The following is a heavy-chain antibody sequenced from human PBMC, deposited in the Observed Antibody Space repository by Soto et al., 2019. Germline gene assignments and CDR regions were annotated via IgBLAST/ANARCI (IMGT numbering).Heavy chain of an antibody. CDR2: IKQDGSEK. CDR3: AISRFLEGEHPWYYGMDV. J-gene: IGHJ6*02. Sequence: GGSLILSCGASGFTFSSYWRSWVRQAPGKGLEWVANIKQDGSEKYYVDSVKGRFTISRDNAKNSLYLQMNSLKASDTAMYYCAISRFLEGEHPWYYGMDVWGQGPTVTVS. V-gene: IGHV3-7*03. CDR1: GFTFSSYW. D-gene: IGHD3-3*01.